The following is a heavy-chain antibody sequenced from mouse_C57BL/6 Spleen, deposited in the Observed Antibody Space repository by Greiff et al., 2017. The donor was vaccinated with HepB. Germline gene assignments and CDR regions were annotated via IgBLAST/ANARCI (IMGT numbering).Heavy chain of an antibody. CDR1: GFTFSDYG. CDR2: ISSGSSTI. V-gene: IGHV5-17*01. CDR3: AKSSGYAMDY. J-gene: IGHJ4*01. D-gene: IGHD3-2*02. Sequence: EVQLVESGGGLVKPGGSLKLSCAASGFTFSDYGMHWVRQAPEKGLEWVAYISSGSSTIYYADTVKGRFTISRDNAKNTLFQQMTSLRSEDTAMYYCAKSSGYAMDYWGQGTSVTVSS.